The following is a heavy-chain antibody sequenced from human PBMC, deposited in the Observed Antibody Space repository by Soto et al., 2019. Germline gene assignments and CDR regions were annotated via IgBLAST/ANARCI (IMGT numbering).Heavy chain of an antibody. V-gene: IGHV4-34*01. CDR1: GGSFSGYY. CDR3: ARGPFWSGYYKRSGYNWFDP. D-gene: IGHD3-3*01. Sequence: QVQLQQWGAGLLKPSETLSLTCAVYGGSFSGYYWSWIRQPPGKGLEWIGEINHSGSTNYNPSLRSRVTISVDTSKNHFALKLSSVTAADTAVYYCARGPFWSGYYKRSGYNWFDPWGQGTLVTVSS. J-gene: IGHJ5*02. CDR2: INHSGST.